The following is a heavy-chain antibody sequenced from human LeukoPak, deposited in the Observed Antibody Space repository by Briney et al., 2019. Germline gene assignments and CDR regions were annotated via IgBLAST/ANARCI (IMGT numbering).Heavy chain of an antibody. Sequence: GGSLRLSCAASGFTFSSYAMSWVRQAPGKGLEWVAAIGNSGGSTYYADSVKGRFTISRDNSKNTLYLQMNSLRAEDTAVYYCAPRPPRITMVRGVITTIDYWGQGSLVTVSS. CDR1: GFTFSSYA. V-gene: IGHV3-23*01. J-gene: IGHJ4*02. CDR2: IGNSGGST. CDR3: APRPPRITMVRGVITTIDY. D-gene: IGHD3-10*01.